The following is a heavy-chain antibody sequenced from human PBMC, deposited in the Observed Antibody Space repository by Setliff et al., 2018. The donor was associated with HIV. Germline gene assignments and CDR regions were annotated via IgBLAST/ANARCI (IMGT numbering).Heavy chain of an antibody. CDR2: TYYSGST. V-gene: IGHV4-39*07. D-gene: IGHD4-17*01. Sequence: SETLSLTCTVSGGSISSNSYYWGWIRQPPGKGLEWIGSTYYSGSTYYSPSLRSRVTISVDTSKNQFSLRLSSVAAADTALYYCARYRDYPYLLFDHWGQGALVTVSS. J-gene: IGHJ4*02. CDR1: GGSISSNSYY. CDR3: ARYRDYPYLLFDH.